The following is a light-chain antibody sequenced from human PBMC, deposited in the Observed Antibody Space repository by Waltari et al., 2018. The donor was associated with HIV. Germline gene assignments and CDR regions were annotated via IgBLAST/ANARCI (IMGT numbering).Light chain of an antibody. CDR2: YDS. CDR3: QVWDSSSDAYV. V-gene: IGLV3-21*04. J-gene: IGLJ1*01. Sequence: SYVLAQPPSVSVAPGKTARITCGGNNIGRKRVHWYQQKPGQAPVVVIYYDSDRPSGIPERFSGSNSGNTATLTISRVEAGDEADYYCQVWDSSSDAYVFGTGTKVTVL. CDR1: NIGRKR.